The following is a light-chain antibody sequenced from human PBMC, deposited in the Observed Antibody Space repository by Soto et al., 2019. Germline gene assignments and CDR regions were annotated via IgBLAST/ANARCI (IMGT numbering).Light chain of an antibody. CDR2: GAS. CDR3: QQYGSSLFT. V-gene: IGKV3-20*01. CDR1: QSVSITY. Sequence: ELVLTQSPGTLSLSPGERATLSCRASQSVSITYLAWYQQKPGQAPRLLIYGASSRATGIPDRFSGSGSGTDFTLTISRLEHEAFAVYYCQQYGSSLFTFGPGTKVDIK. J-gene: IGKJ3*01.